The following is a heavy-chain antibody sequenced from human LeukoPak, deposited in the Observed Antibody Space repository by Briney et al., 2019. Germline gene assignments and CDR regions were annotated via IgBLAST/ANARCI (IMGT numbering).Heavy chain of an antibody. J-gene: IGHJ4*02. CDR1: GFTFSTYN. V-gene: IGHV3-21*01. D-gene: IGHD1-1*01. CDR2: ISSTSRYI. CDR3: ARDRPTDGQYYSGY. Sequence: GGSLRLSCAASGFTFSTYNMNWVRQAPGKGLEWVSSISSTSRYIYYADSVKARFTISRDNAKNSLYLQMSSLRADDTAVYYCARDRPTDGQYYSGYWGQGTLVTVSS.